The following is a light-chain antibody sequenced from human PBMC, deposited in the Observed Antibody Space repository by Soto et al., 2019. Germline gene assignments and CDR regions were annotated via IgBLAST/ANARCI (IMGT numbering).Light chain of an antibody. CDR1: SSNIGKNY. Sequence: QSVLTQPPSVSAAPGQKVTISCSGSSSNIGKNYVSWYQQLPGTAPKLLIYGANKRPPGIPDRFSGSRSGASATLGITGLQIGDEADYYCGTWDSSLSVHMVFGGGTKLTV. J-gene: IGLJ2*01. CDR2: GAN. CDR3: GTWDSSLSVHMV. V-gene: IGLV1-51*01.